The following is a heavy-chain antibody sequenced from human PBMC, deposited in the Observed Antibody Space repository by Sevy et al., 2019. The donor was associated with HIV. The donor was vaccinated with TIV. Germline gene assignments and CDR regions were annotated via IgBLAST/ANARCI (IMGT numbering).Heavy chain of an antibody. V-gene: IGHV1-2*02. J-gene: IGHJ4*02. CDR2: INPNSGGT. CDR3: ARDLYRFTTTFDY. Sequence: APVKVSCKASGYTFTGYYMDWVRQAPGQGLEWMGWINPNSGGTNYAQKFQGRVTMTRDTSISTAYMELSRLRSDDTAVYYCARDLYRFTTTFDYWGQGTLVTVSS. CDR1: GYTFTGYY. D-gene: IGHD3-22*01.